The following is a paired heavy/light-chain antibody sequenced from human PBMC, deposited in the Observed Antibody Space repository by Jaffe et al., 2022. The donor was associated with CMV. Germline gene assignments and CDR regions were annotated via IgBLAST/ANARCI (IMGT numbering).Heavy chain of an antibody. J-gene: IGHJ6*02. V-gene: IGHV3-11*01. CDR2: ISSSGSTI. CDR1: GFTFSDYY. Sequence: QVQLVESGGGLVKPGGSLRLSCAASGFTFSDYYMSWIRQAPGKGLEWVSYISSSGSTIYYADSVKGRFTISRDNAKNSLYLQMNSLRAEDTAVYYCARAAPYSSSWSPWDVWGQGTTVTVSS. D-gene: IGHD6-13*01. CDR3: ARAAPYSSSWSPWDV.
Light chain of an antibody. CDR2: DAS. CDR3: QQYDNLPLT. J-gene: IGKJ5*01. V-gene: IGKV1-33*01. CDR1: QDISNY. Sequence: DIQMTQSPSSLSASVGDRVTITCQASQDISNYLNWYQQKPGKAPKLLIYDASNLETGVPSRFSGSGSGTDFTFTISSLQPEDIATYYCQQYDNLPLTFGQGTRLEIK.